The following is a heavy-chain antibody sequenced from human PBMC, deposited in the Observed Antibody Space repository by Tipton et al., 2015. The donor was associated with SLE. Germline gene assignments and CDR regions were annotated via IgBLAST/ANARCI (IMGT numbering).Heavy chain of an antibody. Sequence: QLVQSGAEVKKPGASVKVSCKASGYSFTNFGFSWVRQAPGQGLEWMGGIIPIFGTANYAQKFQGRVTITADESTSTAYMELSSLRSEDTAVYYCARGHDFWSGYLSRPEYFQHWGQGTLVTVSS. CDR3: ARGHDFWSGYLSRPEYFQH. CDR1: GYSFTNFG. CDR2: IIPIFGTA. D-gene: IGHD3-3*01. V-gene: IGHV1-69*13. J-gene: IGHJ1*01.